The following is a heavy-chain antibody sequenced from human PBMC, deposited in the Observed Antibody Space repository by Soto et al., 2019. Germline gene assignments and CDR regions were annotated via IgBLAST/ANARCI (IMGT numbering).Heavy chain of an antibody. CDR1: GFTFSSNG. CDR3: ARDLGGAVAGYFDY. V-gene: IGHV3-33*01. CDR2: IWYDGSNK. D-gene: IGHD6-19*01. J-gene: IGHJ4*02. Sequence: PGGSLRLSCAASGFTFSSNGTHWVRQAPGKGLEWVAVIWYDGSNKYYADSVKGRFTISRDNSKNTLYLQMNSLRAEDTAVYYCARDLGGAVAGYFDYWGQGTLVTVSS.